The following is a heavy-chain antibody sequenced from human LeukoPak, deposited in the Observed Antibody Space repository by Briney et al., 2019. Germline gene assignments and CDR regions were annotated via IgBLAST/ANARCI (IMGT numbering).Heavy chain of an antibody. CDR1: VGTFSSYA. Sequence: SVKVSCKCSVGTFSSYAISWVRHGPGQGLGWVGRIIPILGIANYAQKFQARVTTTADKSTSTAYLELSSPSSEDTAVYYCASQVVVVAQGRGYFDYWGQGTLVTVSS. D-gene: IGHD2-15*01. CDR3: ASQVVVVAQGRGYFDY. CDR2: IIPILGIA. J-gene: IGHJ4*02. V-gene: IGHV1-69*04.